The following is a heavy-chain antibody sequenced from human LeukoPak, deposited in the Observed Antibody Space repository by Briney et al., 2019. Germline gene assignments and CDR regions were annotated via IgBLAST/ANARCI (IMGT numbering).Heavy chain of an antibody. V-gene: IGHV4-34*01. CDR2: INHSGST. CDR1: GGSFSGYY. J-gene: IGHJ5*02. CDR3: ARDRIVVVPAAEPITYNWFDP. D-gene: IGHD2-2*01. Sequence: KSSETLSLTCAVYGGSFSGYYWSWIRQPPGKGLEWIGEINHSGSTNYNPSLKSRVTISVDTSKNQFSLKLSSVTAADTAVYYCARDRIVVVPAAEPITYNWFDPWGQGTLVTVSS.